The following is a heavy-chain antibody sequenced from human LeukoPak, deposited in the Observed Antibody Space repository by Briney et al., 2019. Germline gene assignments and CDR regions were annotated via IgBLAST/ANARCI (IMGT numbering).Heavy chain of an antibody. Sequence: PSETLSLTCTVSGGSISSYYWSWIRQPPGKGLEWIGYIYYSGSTNYNPSLKSRVTISVDTSKNQFSLKLSSVTAADTAVYYCARGGGGGDYFDSWGQGTLVTVSS. V-gene: IGHV4-59*01. J-gene: IGHJ4*02. CDR1: GGSISSYY. CDR2: IYYSGST. CDR3: ARGGGGGDYFDS. D-gene: IGHD4-23*01.